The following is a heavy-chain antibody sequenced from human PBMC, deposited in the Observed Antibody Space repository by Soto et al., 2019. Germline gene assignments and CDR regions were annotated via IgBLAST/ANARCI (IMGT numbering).Heavy chain of an antibody. CDR2: IIPIFGTA. V-gene: IGHV1-69*13. Sequence: ASVKVSCKASGGTFSSYAISWVRQAPGQGLEWMGGIIPIFGTANYAQKFQGRVTITADESTSTAYMELSSLRSEDTAVYYCARAVVAATPDGLYYYYGMDVWGQGTTVTVSS. CDR1: GGTFSSYA. D-gene: IGHD2-15*01. CDR3: ARAVVAATPDGLYYYYGMDV. J-gene: IGHJ6*02.